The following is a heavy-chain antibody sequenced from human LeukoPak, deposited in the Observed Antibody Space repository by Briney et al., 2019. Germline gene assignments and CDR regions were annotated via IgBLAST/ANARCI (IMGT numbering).Heavy chain of an antibody. Sequence: ASVKVSCKASGYTFTDYYIHWVRQAPGQGLEWMGWINANSGGTNYIHNFQGRVTMTRDTSISTAYMELSRLGSDDTAVYYCAKGDSSSWWYANFDYWGQGTLVTVSS. D-gene: IGHD6-13*01. J-gene: IGHJ4*02. CDR3: AKGDSSSWWYANFDY. CDR1: GYTFTDYY. V-gene: IGHV1-2*02. CDR2: INANSGGT.